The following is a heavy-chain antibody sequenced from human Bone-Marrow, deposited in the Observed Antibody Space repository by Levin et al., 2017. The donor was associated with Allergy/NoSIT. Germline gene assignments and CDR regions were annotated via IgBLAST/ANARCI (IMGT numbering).Heavy chain of an antibody. D-gene: IGHD3/OR15-3a*01. Sequence: GGSLRLSCAASGFIFSSYAVNWVRQAPGRGLEWVSSITDSGGRTYYADSVKGRFTMSRDNSKNTVYLQMNSLGGDDTAIYYCVRGGLDYYFDHWGQGSLVTVSS. V-gene: IGHV3-23*01. CDR3: VRGGLDYYFDH. CDR2: ITDSGGRT. J-gene: IGHJ4*02. CDR1: GFIFSSYA.